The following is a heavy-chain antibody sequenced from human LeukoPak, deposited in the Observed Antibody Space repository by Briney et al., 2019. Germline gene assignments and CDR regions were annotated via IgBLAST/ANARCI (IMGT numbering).Heavy chain of an antibody. CDR2: ISSSGSTI. Sequence: GGSLRLSCAASGFTFSSYEMNWVRQAPGKGLEWVSYISSSGSTIYYADSVKGRFTISRDNAKNSLYLQMNSLRAEDTAVYYCARDFGNYGAMDVWGKGTTVTVSS. D-gene: IGHD4-17*01. V-gene: IGHV3-48*03. CDR3: ARDFGNYGAMDV. J-gene: IGHJ6*04. CDR1: GFTFSSYE.